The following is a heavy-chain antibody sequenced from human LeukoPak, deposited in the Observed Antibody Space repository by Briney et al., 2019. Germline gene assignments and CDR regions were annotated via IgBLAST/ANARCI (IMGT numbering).Heavy chain of an antibody. Sequence: GASVKVSCKASGYTFTTYGITWVRQAPGQGLEWMGWISAYNGNTHYAQNLQGRVTMTTDTSTSTAYMELRGLRSDDTAVYYCARDLDILTAYHSGYWGQGTLVTVSS. CDR1: GYTFTTYG. CDR2: ISAYNGNT. J-gene: IGHJ4*02. CDR3: ARDLDILTAYHSGY. D-gene: IGHD3-9*01. V-gene: IGHV1-18*04.